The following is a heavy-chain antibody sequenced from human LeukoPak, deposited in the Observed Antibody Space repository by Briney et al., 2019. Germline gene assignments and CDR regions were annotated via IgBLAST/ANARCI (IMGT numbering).Heavy chain of an antibody. CDR3: ARQYGFYGSGSYYPPFDP. V-gene: IGHV5-51*01. D-gene: IGHD3-10*01. CDR2: IYPGDSDT. J-gene: IGHJ5*02. CDR1: GYSLTSYW. Sequence: GESLKISCKGSGYSLTSYWIGWVRQMPGKGLEWMGIIYPGDSDTRYSPSFQGQVTISADKSIGTAYLQWSSLKASDTAMYYCARQYGFYGSGSYYPPFDPWGQGTLVTVSS.